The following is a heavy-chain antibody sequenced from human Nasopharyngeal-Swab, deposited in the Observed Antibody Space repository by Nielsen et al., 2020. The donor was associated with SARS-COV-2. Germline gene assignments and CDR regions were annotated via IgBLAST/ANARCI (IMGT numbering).Heavy chain of an antibody. D-gene: IGHD4-17*01. V-gene: IGHV4-4*02. CDR3: ARGSSDYVPYFDY. Sequence: WIRQPPRKGLEWIGEIYHSGSTNYNPSLKSRVTISVDKSKNQFSLKLSSVTAADTAVYYCARGSSDYVPYFDYWGQGTLVTVPQ. CDR2: IYHSGST. J-gene: IGHJ4*02.